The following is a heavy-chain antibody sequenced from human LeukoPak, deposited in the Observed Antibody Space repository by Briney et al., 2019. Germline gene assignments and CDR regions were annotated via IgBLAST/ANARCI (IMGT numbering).Heavy chain of an antibody. CDR2: INHSGST. Sequence: PSETLSLTCTVYGGSFSGLYWSWIRQPPGKGLEWIGEINHSGSTNYNPSLQSRVTISVDTSKNQFSLNLTSVTAADTAVYYCARGGLLWFGDYFDYWGQGTLVTVSS. J-gene: IGHJ4*02. CDR1: GGSFSGLY. D-gene: IGHD3-10*01. CDR3: ARGGLLWFGDYFDY. V-gene: IGHV4-34*01.